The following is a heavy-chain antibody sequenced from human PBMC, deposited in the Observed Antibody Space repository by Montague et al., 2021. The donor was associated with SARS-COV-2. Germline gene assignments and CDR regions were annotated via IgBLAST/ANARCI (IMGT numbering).Heavy chain of an antibody. CDR3: ARHTRGWQPFDF. J-gene: IGHJ4*02. V-gene: IGHV4-59*01. CDR2: IYSSGST. CDR1: GGSIRSYY. D-gene: IGHD6-19*01. Sequence: SETLSLTCTVSGGSIRSYYWSWIRQPPGKGLEWMGEIYSSGSTNXNPSLKSRVTISMDTSKSQFSLKLTSVTAADTAVYYCARHTRGWQPFDFWGQGTLVTVSS.